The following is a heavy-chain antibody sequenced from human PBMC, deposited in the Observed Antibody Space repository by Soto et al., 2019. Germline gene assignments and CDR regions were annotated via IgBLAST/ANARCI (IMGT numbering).Heavy chain of an antibody. CDR2: MNPNSGNP. V-gene: IGHV1-8*01. J-gene: IGHJ4*02. CDR3: AREISGSYGVDF. CDR1: GYTFTSYD. D-gene: IGHD1-26*01. Sequence: QVQLVQSGDQVKKPGASVKVSCKASGYTFTSYDINWGRQATGQGLEWMGWMNPNSGNPGYAQKFQGRVTMTMNTSISTVYMELSSLRSGDTVVYYFAREISGSYGVDFWGQGTLVSVSS.